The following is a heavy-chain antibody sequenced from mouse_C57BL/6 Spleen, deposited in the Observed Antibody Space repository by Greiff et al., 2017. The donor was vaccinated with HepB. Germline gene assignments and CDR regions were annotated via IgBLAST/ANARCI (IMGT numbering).Heavy chain of an antibody. CDR2: ISSGSSTI. D-gene: IGHD3-2*02. CDR1: GFTFSDYG. CDR3: ARVAQATYAMDY. Sequence: EVKLVESGGGLVKPGGSLKLSCAASGFTFSDYGMHWVRQAPEKGLEWVAYISSGSSTIYYADTVKGRFTISRDNAKNTLFLQMTSLRSEDTAMYYCARVAQATYAMDYWGQGTSVTVSS. V-gene: IGHV5-17*01. J-gene: IGHJ4*01.